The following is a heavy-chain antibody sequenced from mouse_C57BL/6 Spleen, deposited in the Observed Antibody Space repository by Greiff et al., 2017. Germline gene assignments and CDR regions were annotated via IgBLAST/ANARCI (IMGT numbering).Heavy chain of an antibody. Sequence: QVQLKQSGAELVKPGASVELSCKASGYTFTEYTIHWVKQRSGQGLEWIGWFYPGSGSIKYNEKFKDKATLTADKSSSTVYMELSRLTSEDSAVYFCARHEEHYYSNRWYFDVWGTGTTVTVSS. J-gene: IGHJ1*03. V-gene: IGHV1-62-2*01. CDR2: FYPGSGSI. CDR3: ARHEEHYYSNRWYFDV. CDR1: GYTFTEYT. D-gene: IGHD2-5*01.